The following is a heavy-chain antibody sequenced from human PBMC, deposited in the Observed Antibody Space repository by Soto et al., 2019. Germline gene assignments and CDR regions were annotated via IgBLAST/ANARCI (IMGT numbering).Heavy chain of an antibody. CDR1: GYIFTDHC. CDR2: ICPGYANI. V-gene: IGHV5-51*01. Sequence: EVQVVQSGAEVKEPGESLKISCKGSGYIFTDHCIVWVRQMAGKGLEWVGIICPGYANIIYSPSVQAQVTISADMSIRTASLQWSSLKASETAISYCARRHYCSGDCTIHPDYYYGMDVWGQGTTVTVSS. D-gene: IGHD2-21*02. J-gene: IGHJ6*02. CDR3: ARRHYCSGDCTIHPDYYYGMDV.